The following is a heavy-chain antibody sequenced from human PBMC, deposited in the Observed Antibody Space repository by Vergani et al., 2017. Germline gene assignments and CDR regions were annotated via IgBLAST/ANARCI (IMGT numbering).Heavy chain of an antibody. CDR1: GFTFNQYG. CDR3: ARESIAAGDALDI. CDR2: TWYDGNNK. D-gene: IGHD6-13*01. J-gene: IGHJ3*02. Sequence: QVQLVESGGGVVQPGRSLRLSCAASGFTFNQYGMHWVRQAPGKGLEWVAVTWYDGNNKQYADSVKGRFTISRDNSKNTLYLQMNSLRAEDTAVYYCARESIAAGDALDIWGQGTMVTVSS. V-gene: IGHV3-33*01.